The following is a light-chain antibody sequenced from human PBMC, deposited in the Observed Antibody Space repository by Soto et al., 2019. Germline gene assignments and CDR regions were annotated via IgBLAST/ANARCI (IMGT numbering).Light chain of an antibody. Sequence: DIQMTQSPSSLSSSVGDRVTITCRASQSINNYLSWYQQKSGKAPKILIYHASSLETGVPSRFSGSGSGTEFTLTISSVQPDDFASYYCQHYNSYGTFGQGTKVDNK. J-gene: IGKJ1*01. CDR3: QHYNSYGT. CDR2: HAS. V-gene: IGKV1-5*01. CDR1: QSINNY.